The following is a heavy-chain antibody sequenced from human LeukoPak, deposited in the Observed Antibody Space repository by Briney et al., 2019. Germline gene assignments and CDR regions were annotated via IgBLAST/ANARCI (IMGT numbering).Heavy chain of an antibody. CDR2: MNPNSGNT. J-gene: IGHJ4*02. CDR1: GYTFTSYD. CDR3: ARARGYYYGFDY. V-gene: IGHV1-8*02. D-gene: IGHD3-22*01. Sequence: ASVKVSCKASGYTFTSYDINWVRQAPGQGLEWMGWMNPNSGNTGYAQKFQGRVTMTRNTSISTAYMELSSLRSEDTAVYYCARARGYYYGFDYWGQGTLVTVSS.